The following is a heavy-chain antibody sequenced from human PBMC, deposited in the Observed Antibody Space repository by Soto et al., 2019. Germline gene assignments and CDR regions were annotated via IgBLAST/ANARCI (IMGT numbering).Heavy chain of an antibody. CDR2: ISSSGSTI. CDR1: VFTCSDYY. V-gene: IGHV3-11*01. CDR3: AREYSSSRAGFYYYYGMDV. Sequence: GSLRLSCAASVFTCSDYYMSWIRQAPGKGLEWVSYISSSGSTIYYADSVKGRFTISRDNAKNSLYLQMNSLRAEDTAVYYCAREYSSSRAGFYYYYGMDVWGQGTTVTVSS. J-gene: IGHJ6*02. D-gene: IGHD6-6*01.